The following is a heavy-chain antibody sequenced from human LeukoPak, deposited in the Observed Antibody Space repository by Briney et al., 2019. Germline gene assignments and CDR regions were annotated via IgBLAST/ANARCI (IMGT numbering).Heavy chain of an antibody. V-gene: IGHV1-18*01. CDR2: ISAYNGNT. J-gene: IGHJ3*02. D-gene: IGHD3-10*01. CDR3: ARTQYYYGSGSYSGAFDI. CDR1: GYTFTSYG. Sequence: ASVKVSCKASGYTFTSYGISWVRQAPGQGLEWMGWISAYNGNTNYAQKLQGRVTMTTDTSTSTAYMELRSLRSDDTAVYYCARTQYYYGSGSYSGAFDIWGQGTMVTVSS.